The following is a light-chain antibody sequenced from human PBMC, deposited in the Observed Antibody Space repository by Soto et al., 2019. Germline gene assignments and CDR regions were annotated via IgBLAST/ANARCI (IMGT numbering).Light chain of an antibody. V-gene: IGKV1-9*01. CDR2: AAS. CDR1: QGISSY. J-gene: IGKJ5*01. Sequence: DIQLTQSPSFLSASVGDRVTITCRASQGISSYLAWYQQKPGKAPKLLIYAASTLQSGVPSRFRGSGSGTEFSLTISSLQPEDFATYYCQQLNSFLISFGQGTRLEIK. CDR3: QQLNSFLIS.